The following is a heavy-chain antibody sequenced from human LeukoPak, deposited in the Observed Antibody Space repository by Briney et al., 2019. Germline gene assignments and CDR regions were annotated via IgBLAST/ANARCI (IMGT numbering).Heavy chain of an antibody. Sequence: ASVKVSCKASGYTFTSYGISWVRQAPGQGLEWMGWISAYNGNTNYAQKLQGRGTMTTDTSTSTAYMELRSLRSGDTAVYYCARDRSSNRYCSSTSCYQDDAFDIWGQGTMVTVSS. J-gene: IGHJ3*02. D-gene: IGHD2-2*01. CDR3: ARDRSSNRYCSSTSCYQDDAFDI. CDR1: GYTFTSYG. CDR2: ISAYNGNT. V-gene: IGHV1-18*01.